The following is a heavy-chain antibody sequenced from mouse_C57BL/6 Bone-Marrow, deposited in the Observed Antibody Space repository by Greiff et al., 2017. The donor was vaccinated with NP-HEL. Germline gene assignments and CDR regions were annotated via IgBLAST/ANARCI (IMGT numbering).Heavy chain of an antibody. J-gene: IGHJ2*01. CDR3: ARSPLPWAGYFDY. CDR2: IYPSDSET. CDR1: GYTFTSYW. V-gene: IGHV1-61*01. Sequence: VQLQQPGAGLVRPGSSVKLSCKASGYTFTSYWMDWVKQRPGQGLEWIGNIYPSDSETHYNQKFKDKATLTVDKSSSTAYMQLSSLTSEDSAVYDCARSPLPWAGYFDYWGQGTTLTVSS. D-gene: IGHD6-1*01.